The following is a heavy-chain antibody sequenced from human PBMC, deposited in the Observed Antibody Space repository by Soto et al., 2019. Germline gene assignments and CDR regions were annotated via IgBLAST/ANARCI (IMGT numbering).Heavy chain of an antibody. CDR1: GGPISSSSYY. Sequence: TLSLTCTVSGGPISSSSYYWGWIRQPPGKGLEWIGSIYYSGYTYYNPSLKSRVTISVDTSKDQFSLKLSSVTAVDTAVYYCARSGIAVHWYFDLWGRGTLVTVSS. CDR2: IYYSGYT. D-gene: IGHD6-19*01. CDR3: ARSGIAVHWYFDL. J-gene: IGHJ2*01. V-gene: IGHV4-39*01.